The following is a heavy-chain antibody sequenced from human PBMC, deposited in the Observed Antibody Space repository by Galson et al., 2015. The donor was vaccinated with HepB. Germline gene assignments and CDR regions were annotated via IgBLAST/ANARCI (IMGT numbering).Heavy chain of an antibody. V-gene: IGHV2-5*02. D-gene: IGHD3-16*01. Sequence: PALVKPTQTLTLTCTFTGFSLSTSGVGVGWVRQPPGKALEWLAVIYWDDDKRYRPSLKNRVSIARDTSKDQVVLTMTNVAPVDTATYYCVRRTRGVILGKFGRLIAAPHYFFDYWGQGTLVTVSS. CDR2: IYWDDDK. CDR3: VRRTRGVILGKFGRLIAAPHYFFDY. CDR1: GFSLSTSGVG. J-gene: IGHJ4*02.